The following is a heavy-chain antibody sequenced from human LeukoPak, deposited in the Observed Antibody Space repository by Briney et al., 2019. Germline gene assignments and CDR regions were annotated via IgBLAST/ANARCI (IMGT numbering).Heavy chain of an antibody. Sequence: GASVKVSCTGYTFTAHYIHWVRQAPGQGLEWMGWIDPNSGGTNYAQRFLGSVTMTGDTSINTAFMEVRRLRSDDTAIYYCARGRGNTMVRGVITNYFDLWGRGSLVTVSS. V-gene: IGHV1-2*02. CDR3: ARGRGNTMVRGVITNYFDL. CDR1: GYTFTAHY. D-gene: IGHD3-10*01. CDR2: IDPNSGGT. J-gene: IGHJ2*01.